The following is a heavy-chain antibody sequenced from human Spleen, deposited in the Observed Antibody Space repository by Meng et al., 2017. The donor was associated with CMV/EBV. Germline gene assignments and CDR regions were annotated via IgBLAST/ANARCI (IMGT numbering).Heavy chain of an antibody. D-gene: IGHD2-2*02. CDR1: YA. J-gene: IGHJ5*02. Sequence: YAINWVRQAPGQGLECMGIIIPLFGTTTYAQKFQGRVTITTDDSTRTAFMELSDLKSDDTAVYFCAREGRQYCTTTTCYTGGPFDPWGQGTLVTVSS. CDR3: AREGRQYCTTTTCYTGGPFDP. V-gene: IGHV1-69*05. CDR2: IIPLFGTT.